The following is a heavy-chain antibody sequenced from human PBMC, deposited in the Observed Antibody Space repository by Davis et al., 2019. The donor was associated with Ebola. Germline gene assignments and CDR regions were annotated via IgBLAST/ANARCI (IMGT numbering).Heavy chain of an antibody. CDR3: AGSLAGSDYYGMDV. Sequence: GESLKISCAASGFTLSDHYMDWVRQAPGKGLEWVGRTRNKANGHTTEYAASVKDRFTISRDDSKNSLYLQMNSLKTEDTAVYYCAGSLAGSDYYGMDVWGTGTTVTVSS. CDR2: TRNKANGHTT. D-gene: IGHD3-3*02. V-gene: IGHV3-72*01. CDR1: GFTLSDHY. J-gene: IGHJ6*04.